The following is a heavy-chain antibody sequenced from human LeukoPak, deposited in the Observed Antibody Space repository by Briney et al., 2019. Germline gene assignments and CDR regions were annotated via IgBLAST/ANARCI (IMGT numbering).Heavy chain of an antibody. J-gene: IGHJ6*02. CDR1: GGSISSYY. Sequence: SETLSLTCTVSGGSISSYYWSWIRQPAGKGLEWIGRIYSSGSSNYNPSLKSRVTMSADTSKNQFSLKLRSVSAADTAVYYCARDGLQQSYYCGMDIWGQGTTVTVSS. CDR3: ARDGLQQSYYCGMDI. V-gene: IGHV4-4*07. CDR2: IYSSGSS. D-gene: IGHD3/OR15-3a*01.